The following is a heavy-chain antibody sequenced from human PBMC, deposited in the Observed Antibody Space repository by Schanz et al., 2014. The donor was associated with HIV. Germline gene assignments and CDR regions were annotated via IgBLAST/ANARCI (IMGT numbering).Heavy chain of an antibody. CDR2: KSYDGSNK. CDR1: GFIFSNYG. CDR3: AKGLRQWLVLGVSDY. V-gene: IGHV3-30*18. J-gene: IGHJ4*02. Sequence: VQLVESGGGVVQPGRALRLSCAVSGFIFSNYGLHWVRQAPGKGLGGGAVKSYDGSNKYYADSVKGRFTIARDNSKNTLYLQMNSLRAEDTAVYYCAKGLRQWLVLGVSDYWGQGTLVTVSS. D-gene: IGHD6-19*01.